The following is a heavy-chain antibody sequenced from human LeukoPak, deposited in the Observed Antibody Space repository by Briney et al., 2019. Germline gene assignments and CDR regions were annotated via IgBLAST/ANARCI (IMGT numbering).Heavy chain of an antibody. CDR3: ARGLRSDY. CDR1: GYMFSNYD. CDR2: MNPNRGRR. Sequence: ASVKVSCKASGYMFSNYDINWVRQAPGHGLEWMGWMNPNRGRRVYEQKFQGRVTMTRNSSIITAYMELNSLRSDDRAVYYCARGLRSDYWGQGTLVTVSS. J-gene: IGHJ4*02. D-gene: IGHD3-16*02. V-gene: IGHV1-8*01.